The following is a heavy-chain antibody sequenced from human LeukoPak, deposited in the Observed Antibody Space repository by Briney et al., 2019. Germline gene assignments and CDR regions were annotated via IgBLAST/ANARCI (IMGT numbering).Heavy chain of an antibody. V-gene: IGHV1-8*03. CDR1: GYTFTSYD. Sequence: ASVKVSCKASGYTFTSYDINWVRQATGQGLEWMGWMNPNSGNTGYAQKFQGRVTITRNTSISTVYMELSSLRSEDTAVYYCARAPYHYDFWSGYYVGPSNYYYYYMDVWGKGTTVTVSS. D-gene: IGHD3-3*01. J-gene: IGHJ6*03. CDR2: MNPNSGNT. CDR3: ARAPYHYDFWSGYYVGPSNYYYYYMDV.